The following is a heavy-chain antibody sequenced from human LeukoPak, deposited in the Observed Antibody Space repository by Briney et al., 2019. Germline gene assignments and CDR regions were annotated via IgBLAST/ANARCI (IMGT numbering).Heavy chain of an antibody. D-gene: IGHD1-14*01. CDR1: GFTFSSYW. V-gene: IGHV3-74*01. Sequence: PGGSLRLSCAASGFTFSSYWMHWVRQAPGKGLVWVSRINSDGSSTSYADSVKGRLTISRDNAKNTLYLQMNSLRAEDTAVYYCARGSRTRYYFDYWGQGTLVTVS. CDR3: ARGSRTRYYFDY. J-gene: IGHJ4*02. CDR2: INSDGSST.